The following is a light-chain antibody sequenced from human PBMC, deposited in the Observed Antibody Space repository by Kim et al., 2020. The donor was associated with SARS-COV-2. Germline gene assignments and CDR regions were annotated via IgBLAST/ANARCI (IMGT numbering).Light chain of an antibody. V-gene: IGKV3-15*01. Sequence: SVSPGERATLSCRASQSVGGSLAWYQQKPGQAPRLLIYGTSARASGIPARFSGSGSGTEYTLTISSLQFEDFAIYYCQQYNKWPDTFGQGTKLEI. CDR1: QSVGGS. J-gene: IGKJ2*01. CDR3: QQYNKWPDT. CDR2: GTS.